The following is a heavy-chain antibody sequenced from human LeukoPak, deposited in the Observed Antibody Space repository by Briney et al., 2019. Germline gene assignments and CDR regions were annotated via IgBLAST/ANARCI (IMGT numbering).Heavy chain of an antibody. V-gene: IGHV4-59*01. CDR1: GGAISSYH. D-gene: IGHD1-1*01. Sequence: PSETLSLTCTVSGGAISSYHWSWIRQPPGKGLEWIGYIYYSGSTNYNPSLKSRVTISVDTSKNQFSLKLSSVTAADTAVYYCARAVQLERPPPLIGYYYMDVWGKGTTVTVSS. CDR3: ARAVQLERPPPLIGYYYMDV. CDR2: IYYSGST. J-gene: IGHJ6*03.